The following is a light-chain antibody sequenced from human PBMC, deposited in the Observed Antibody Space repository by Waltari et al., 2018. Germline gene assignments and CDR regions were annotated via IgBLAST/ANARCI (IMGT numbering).Light chain of an antibody. CDR2: WAS. V-gene: IGKV4-1*01. CDR1: RSVLYNSNNNNY. CDR3: QQYYSTPYT. J-gene: IGKJ2*01. Sequence: DVVMTKSPDSLPVSLGERATTNCKSSRSVLYNSNNNNYLAWYQQKPGQPPKLVIYWASTRESGVPDRFSGSGSGTDFTLTISSLQAEDVAFYYCQQYYSTPYTFGQGTKLEIK.